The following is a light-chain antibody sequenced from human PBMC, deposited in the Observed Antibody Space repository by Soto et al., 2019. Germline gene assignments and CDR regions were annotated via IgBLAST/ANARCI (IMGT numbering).Light chain of an antibody. CDR2: GAS. V-gene: IGKV3-20*01. CDR1: QSVSGSY. J-gene: IGKJ1*01. Sequence: EIVLTQSPGTLSLSPGERATLSCRASQSVSGSYLAWYQQKPGQAPRLLIYGASSRATGIPDRFSGSGSGTDLTLTISRLEPEDFAVYYCQQFVNALWTFGQGTKVEIK. CDR3: QQFVNALWT.